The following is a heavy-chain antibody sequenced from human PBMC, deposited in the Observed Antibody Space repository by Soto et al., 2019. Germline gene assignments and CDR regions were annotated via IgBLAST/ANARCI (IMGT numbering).Heavy chain of an antibody. CDR1: GASVSSSTGYY. CDR3: ARSSLTYFEF. CDR2: VYYSGNS. V-gene: IGHV4-31*03. Sequence: PSETLSLTCTVSGASVSSSTGYYWSWIRQHPGKGLEWIGYVYYSGNSYSNPSLRSRVSISVDTSKNDFSLRLTSVTDADTALYYCARSSLTYFEFWGQGTLVTVSS. J-gene: IGHJ4*02.